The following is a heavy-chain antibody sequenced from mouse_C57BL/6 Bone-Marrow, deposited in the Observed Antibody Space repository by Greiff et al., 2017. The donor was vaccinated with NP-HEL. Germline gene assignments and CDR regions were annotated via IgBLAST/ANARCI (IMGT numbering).Heavy chain of an antibody. CDR3: ARHYYGSSYYAMDY. D-gene: IGHD1-1*01. CDR1: GYTFTSYD. Sequence: VQLQQSGPELVKPGASVKLSCKASGYTFTSYDINWVKQRPGQGLEWIGWIYPRDGSTKYNEKFKGKATLTVDTSSSTAYMELHSLTSEDSAVYFWARHYYGSSYYAMDYWGQGTSVTVSS. CDR2: IYPRDGST. J-gene: IGHJ4*01. V-gene: IGHV1-85*01.